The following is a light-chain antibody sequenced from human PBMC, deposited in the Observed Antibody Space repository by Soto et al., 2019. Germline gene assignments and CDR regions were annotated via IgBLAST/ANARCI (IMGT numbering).Light chain of an antibody. Sequence: EIVLTQSPGTLSLSPGEGATLSCRASQSVSGDYLAWYQSKPGQAPRLLIHGASNRATGIPDRFSGSGSGTDFTLTISSLEPEDFAVYYCQQRSNWPRGTFGQGTKLEIK. CDR2: GAS. CDR3: QQRSNWPRGT. V-gene: IGKV3D-20*02. J-gene: IGKJ2*01. CDR1: QSVSGDY.